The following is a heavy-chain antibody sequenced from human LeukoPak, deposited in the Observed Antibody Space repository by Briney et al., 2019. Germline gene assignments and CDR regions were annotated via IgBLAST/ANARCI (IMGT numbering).Heavy chain of an antibody. D-gene: IGHD3-10*01. CDR3: ASLGSGSYWAWEGYYFDY. Sequence: ASVKVSCKASGYTFTGYYMHWVRQAPGQGLEWMGWINPDSGGTRFAQKFQGRVILTRDTSISTAYMELSRLRSDDTAVYYCASLGSGSYWAWEGYYFDYWGQGTLVTVSS. CDR1: GYTFTGYY. CDR2: INPDSGGT. J-gene: IGHJ4*02. V-gene: IGHV1-2*02.